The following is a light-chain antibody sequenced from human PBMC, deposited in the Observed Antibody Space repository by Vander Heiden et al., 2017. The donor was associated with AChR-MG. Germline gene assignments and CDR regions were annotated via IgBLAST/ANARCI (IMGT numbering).Light chain of an antibody. CDR1: SSDIGGYKY. J-gene: IGLJ2*01. CDR2: DVT. CDR3: SSYTSTNTLL. V-gene: IGLV2-14*03. Sequence: QSALTQPASVAGSPGQSITISCTGTSSDIGGYKYVSWYQQHPGKAPQLMIYDVTNRPSGVSNRFSGSKSGNTASLTISALQAEDEANYYCSSYTSTNTLLFGGGTKLTVL.